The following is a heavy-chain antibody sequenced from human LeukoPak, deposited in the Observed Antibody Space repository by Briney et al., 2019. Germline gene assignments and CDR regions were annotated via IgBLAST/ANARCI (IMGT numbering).Heavy chain of an antibody. CDR2: ISSDSRYI. D-gene: IGHD2-15*01. CDR3: AKSQLGYCSGGSCFDAFDI. J-gene: IGHJ3*02. CDR1: GFTFSGYT. V-gene: IGHV3-21*04. Sequence: GGSLRLSCAPSGFTFSGYTMNWVRQAPGEGLDWVSSISSDSRYILYPDSLKGRFTISRENSKNTLYLHMNSLRAEDTAVFYCAKSQLGYCSGGSCFDAFDIWGQGTMVTVSS.